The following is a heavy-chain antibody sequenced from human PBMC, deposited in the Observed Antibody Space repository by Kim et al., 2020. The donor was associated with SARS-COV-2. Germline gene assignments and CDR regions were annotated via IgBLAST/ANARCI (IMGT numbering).Heavy chain of an antibody. CDR3: ARESGAFSPLDY. D-gene: IGHD1-26*01. J-gene: IGHJ4*02. V-gene: IGHV1-46*01. CDR2: A. Sequence: ARYSQKFQGRLTVTRDTSTSTVYMELSSLRSEDTAVYYCARESGAFSPLDYWGQGILVTVSS.